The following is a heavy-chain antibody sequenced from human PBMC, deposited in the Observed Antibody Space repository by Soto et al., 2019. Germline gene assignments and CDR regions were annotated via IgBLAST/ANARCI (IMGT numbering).Heavy chain of an antibody. V-gene: IGHV4-61*01. CDR1: GGSVNDGNFY. J-gene: IGHJ4*02. CDR3: ARGASDFWNAYPEIHFFDY. D-gene: IGHD3-3*01. Sequence: QVQLQESGPGLVKPSETLSLTCSVSGGSVNDGNFYWNWIRQSPGKGLEWIGYIHHSGISNYNPSLKSRVTISVDTSKNEFALKLNSVTAADTAVYYCARGASDFWNAYPEIHFFDYCGQGAPVFVSS. CDR2: IHHSGIS.